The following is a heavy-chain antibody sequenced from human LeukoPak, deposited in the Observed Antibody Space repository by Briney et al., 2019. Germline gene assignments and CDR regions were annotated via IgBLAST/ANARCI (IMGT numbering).Heavy chain of an antibody. V-gene: IGHV3-30*18. Sequence: PGRSLRLSCAASGFAFSGFGVHWVRQSSGKGLEWVAVISYDGSHKYYVDSVKGRFTISRDNSKNTLYLQMDSLRPEDTAIYYCAKEHRRGVCFDRWGQGTLVTVPS. J-gene: IGHJ5*02. D-gene: IGHD2-8*01. CDR3: AKEHRRGVCFDR. CDR2: ISYDGSHK. CDR1: GFAFSGFG.